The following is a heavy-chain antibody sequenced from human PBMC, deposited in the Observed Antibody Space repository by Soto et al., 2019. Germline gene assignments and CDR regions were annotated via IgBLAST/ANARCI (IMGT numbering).Heavy chain of an antibody. CDR3: AKSFWYCSSTSCYGGTYNWFDP. CDR2: ISGSGGST. V-gene: IGHV3-23*01. D-gene: IGHD2-2*01. Sequence: GGSLTLSCAASGFTFSSYAMSWVRQAPGKGLEWVSAISGSGGSTYYADSVKGRFTISRDNSKNTLYLQMNSLRAEDTAVYYCAKSFWYCSSTSCYGGTYNWFDPWGQGTLVTVSS. CDR1: GFTFSSYA. J-gene: IGHJ5*02.